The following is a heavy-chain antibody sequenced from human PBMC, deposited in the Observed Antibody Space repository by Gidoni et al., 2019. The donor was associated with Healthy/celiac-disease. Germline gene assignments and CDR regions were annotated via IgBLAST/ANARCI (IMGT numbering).Heavy chain of an antibody. CDR2: ISSSSSYI. V-gene: IGHV3-21*01. CDR3: AKLTTVTTSGY. Sequence: EVQLVESGGGLPKPGGSLRLCCPASGVTFSSYSMNWVRQAPGKGLEWVSSISSSSSYIYYADSVKGRFTISRDNAKNSLYLQMNSLRAEDTAVYYCAKLTTVTTSGYWGQGTLVTVSS. CDR1: GVTFSSYS. D-gene: IGHD4-17*01. J-gene: IGHJ4*02.